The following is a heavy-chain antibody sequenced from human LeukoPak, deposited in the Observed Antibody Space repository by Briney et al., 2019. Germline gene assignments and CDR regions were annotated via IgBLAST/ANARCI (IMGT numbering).Heavy chain of an antibody. V-gene: IGHV3-30*18. CDR1: GFTFSSYG. D-gene: IGHD3-10*01. J-gene: IGHJ4*02. Sequence: PGRSLRLSCAASGFTFSSYGMHWVRQAPGKGLEWVAVISYDGSNKYYADSVKGRFTISRDNSKNTLYLQMNSLRAEDTAVYYCAKDRVLIDWGQGTLVTVSS. CDR3: AKDRVLID. CDR2: ISYDGSNK.